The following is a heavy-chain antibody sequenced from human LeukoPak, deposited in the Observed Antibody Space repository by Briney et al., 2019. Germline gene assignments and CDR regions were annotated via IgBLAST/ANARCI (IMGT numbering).Heavy chain of an antibody. CDR1: GFNFSNYE. D-gene: IGHD3-22*01. J-gene: IGHJ4*02. Sequence: PGGSLRLSCAASGFNFSNYEMNWVRQAPGRGLEWASYISSSGRTMYYADSVRGRFTISRDNAKNSLYLQMNSLRGEDTAIYYCARGGDSSGYYVDYWGQGTLVTVSS. V-gene: IGHV3-48*03. CDR3: ARGGDSSGYYVDY. CDR2: ISSSGRTM.